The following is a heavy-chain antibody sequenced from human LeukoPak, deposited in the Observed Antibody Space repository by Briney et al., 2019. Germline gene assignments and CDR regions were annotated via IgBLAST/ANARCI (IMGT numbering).Heavy chain of an antibody. D-gene: IGHD6-19*01. Sequence: KPSETLSLTCAVYGVSFSGYYWSWIRQPPGKGLEWIGEINHSGSTNYNPSLKSRVTISVDTSKNQFSLKLSSVTAADTAVYYCARGPLTVVAGTRYFDLWGRGNLVTVSS. CDR3: ARGPLTVVAGTRYFDL. CDR1: GVSFSGYY. J-gene: IGHJ2*01. CDR2: INHSGST. V-gene: IGHV4-34*01.